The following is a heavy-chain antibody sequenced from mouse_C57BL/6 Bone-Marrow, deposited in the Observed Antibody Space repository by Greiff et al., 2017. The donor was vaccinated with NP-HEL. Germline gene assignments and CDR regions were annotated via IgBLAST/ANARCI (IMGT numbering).Heavy chain of an antibody. CDR1: GFTFSSYA. D-gene: IGHD1-1*01. Sequence: EVHLVESGGGLVKPGGSLKLSCAASGFTFSSYAMSWVRQTPEKRLEWVATISDGGSYTYYPDNVKGRFTISRDNAKNNLYLQMSHLKSEDTAMYYCARKALRSYYFDYWGQGTTLTVSS. V-gene: IGHV5-4*01. CDR3: ARKALRSYYFDY. J-gene: IGHJ2*01. CDR2: ISDGGSYT.